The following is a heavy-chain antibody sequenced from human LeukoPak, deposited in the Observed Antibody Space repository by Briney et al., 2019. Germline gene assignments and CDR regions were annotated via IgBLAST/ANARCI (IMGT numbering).Heavy chain of an antibody. CDR1: GGSFSGYY. CDR3: ASGRVVVVAATSRGGWFDP. V-gene: IGHV4-34*01. J-gene: IGHJ5*02. D-gene: IGHD2-15*01. CDR2: INHSGST. Sequence: SETLSLTCAVYGGSFSGYYWSWIRQPPGKGLEWIGEINHSGSTNYNPSLKSRVTISVDTSKNRFSLKLSSVTAADTAAYYCASGRVVVVAATSRGGWFDPWGQGTLVTVSS.